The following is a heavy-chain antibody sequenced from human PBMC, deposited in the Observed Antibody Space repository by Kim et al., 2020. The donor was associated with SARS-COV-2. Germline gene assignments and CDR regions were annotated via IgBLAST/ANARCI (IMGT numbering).Heavy chain of an antibody. J-gene: IGHJ4*02. D-gene: IGHD1-26*01. V-gene: IGHV6-1*01. CDR3: ARGVGETGFDY. Sequence: DYAIYVKSRITISPDTSKNQFSLHLNSVTPEDTAVYYCARGVGETGFDYWGQGTLVTVSS.